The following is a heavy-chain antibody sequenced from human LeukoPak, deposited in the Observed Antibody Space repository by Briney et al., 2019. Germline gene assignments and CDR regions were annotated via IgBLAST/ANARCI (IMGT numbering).Heavy chain of an antibody. CDR3: TTDLYYYDSSGYYHRH. J-gene: IGHJ1*01. CDR2: IKSKTDGGTT. CDR1: GFTFSSYS. D-gene: IGHD3-22*01. Sequence: GGSLRLSCAASGFTFSSYSMNWVRQAPGKGLEWVGRIKSKTDGGTTDYAAPVKGRFTISRDDSKNTLYLQMNSLKTEDTAVYYCTTDLYYYDSSGYYHRHWGQGTLVTVSS. V-gene: IGHV3-15*01.